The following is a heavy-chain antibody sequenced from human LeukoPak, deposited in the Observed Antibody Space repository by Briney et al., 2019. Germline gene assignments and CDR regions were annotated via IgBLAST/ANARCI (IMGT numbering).Heavy chain of an antibody. Sequence: KSGESLRLSCAASGLTFSSYSFHWFRQAPGKGLEWVSSISTRRGTYTYYADSVKGRFIISRDNAKNSLYLQMHSLRSDDTAVYYCASLGAINMIKNNLLQALGQGTLVTVSA. CDR1: GLTFSSYS. CDR3: ASLGAINMIKNNLLQA. D-gene: IGHD3-22*01. V-gene: IGHV3-21*01. J-gene: IGHJ5*02. CDR2: ISTRRGTYT.